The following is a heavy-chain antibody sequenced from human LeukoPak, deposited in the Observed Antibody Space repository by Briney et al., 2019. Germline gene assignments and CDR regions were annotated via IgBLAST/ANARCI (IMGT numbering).Heavy chain of an antibody. CDR1: GGSISSGDYY. CDR3: ASVDTAMVSYYYMDV. D-gene: IGHD5-18*01. V-gene: IGHV4-30-4*08. J-gene: IGHJ6*03. Sequence: SQTLSLTCTVSGGSISSGDYYWSWIRQPPGKGLEWIGYIYYSGSTYYNPSLKSRVTISVDTSKNQFSLKLSSVTAADTAVYYCASVDTAMVSYYYMDVWGKGTTVTVSS. CDR2: IYYSGST.